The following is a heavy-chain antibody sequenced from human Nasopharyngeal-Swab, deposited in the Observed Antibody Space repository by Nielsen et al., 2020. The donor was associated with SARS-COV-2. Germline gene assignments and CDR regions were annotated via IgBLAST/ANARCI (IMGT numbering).Heavy chain of an antibody. V-gene: IGHV1-69*06. J-gene: IGHJ6*02. Sequence: WVRQAPGQGLEWMGGIIPIFGTANYAQKFQGRVTITADKSTSTAYMELSSLRSEDTAVYYCAGGRDGYTNYYYYYGMDVWGQGTTVTVSS. D-gene: IGHD5-24*01. CDR2: IIPIFGTA. CDR3: AGGRDGYTNYYYYYGMDV.